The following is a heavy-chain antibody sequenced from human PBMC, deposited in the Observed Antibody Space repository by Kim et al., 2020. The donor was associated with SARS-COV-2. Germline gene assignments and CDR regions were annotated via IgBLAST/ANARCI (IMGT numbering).Heavy chain of an antibody. Sequence: GGSLRLSCAASGFTFSSYWMHWARQAPGKGLVWVSRINSDGSSTSYADSVKGRFTISRDNAKNTLYLQMNSLRAEDTAVYYCARESGSMIVVVIDYWGQGTLVTVSS. CDR3: ARESGSMIVVVIDY. J-gene: IGHJ4*02. CDR1: GFTFSSYW. CDR2: INSDGSST. V-gene: IGHV3-74*01. D-gene: IGHD3-22*01.